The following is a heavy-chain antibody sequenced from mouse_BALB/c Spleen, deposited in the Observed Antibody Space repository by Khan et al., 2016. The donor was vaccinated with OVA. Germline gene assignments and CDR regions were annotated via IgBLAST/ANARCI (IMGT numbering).Heavy chain of an antibody. CDR1: GYSITSEYA. CDR2: INYSGNT. V-gene: IGHV3-2*02. Sequence: EVKLLESGPGLVKPSQSLSLTCTVTGYSITSEYAWNWIRQFPGNKLEWMGYINYSGNTRFNPSLKSRTSITRDTSNNQFFLQLNSVTTEDTATYDCARKDYDDYDPFPYWGQGTLVTVSA. D-gene: IGHD2-4*01. CDR3: ARKDYDDYDPFPY. J-gene: IGHJ3*01.